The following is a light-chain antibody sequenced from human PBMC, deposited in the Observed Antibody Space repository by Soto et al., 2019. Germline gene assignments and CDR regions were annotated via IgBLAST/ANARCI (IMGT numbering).Light chain of an antibody. CDR3: QQTYSTPQT. J-gene: IGKJ1*01. CDR1: QTINTY. CDR2: AAS. V-gene: IGKV1-39*01. Sequence: DIQMTQSPSSLSASVEDRVTITCRASQTINTYLNWYQQKPGKAPKLLIYAASSLQSGVPSRFSGTGSGTDFTLTINSLQPEDFATYYCQQTYSTPQTFGQGTKVDIK.